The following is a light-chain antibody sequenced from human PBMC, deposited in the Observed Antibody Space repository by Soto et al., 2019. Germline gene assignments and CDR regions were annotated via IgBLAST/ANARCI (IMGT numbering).Light chain of an antibody. J-gene: IGKJ2*01. CDR2: AAS. Sequence: EIVLTQSRGTLSLSPGERATLSCRASQSVSSAYLAWYQQKPGQAPRLLIYAASSRATGIPDRFSGSGSGTDFTLTISRLEPEDFAVYYCQQYDRSLYTFGQGTKLEIK. CDR1: QSVSSAY. CDR3: QQYDRSLYT. V-gene: IGKV3-20*01.